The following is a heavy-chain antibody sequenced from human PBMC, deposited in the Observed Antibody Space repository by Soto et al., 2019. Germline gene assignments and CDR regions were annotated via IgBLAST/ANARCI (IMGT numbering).Heavy chain of an antibody. D-gene: IGHD3-10*01. CDR3: ARDTIRDKYYYYYYGMDV. Sequence: ASVKVSCKASGYTFTSYGISRVRQAPGQGLEWMGWISAYNGNTNYAQKLQGRVTMTTDTSTSTAYMELRSLRSDDTAVYYCARDTIRDKYYYYYYGMDVWGQGTTVTVSS. V-gene: IGHV1-18*01. J-gene: IGHJ6*02. CDR1: GYTFTSYG. CDR2: ISAYNGNT.